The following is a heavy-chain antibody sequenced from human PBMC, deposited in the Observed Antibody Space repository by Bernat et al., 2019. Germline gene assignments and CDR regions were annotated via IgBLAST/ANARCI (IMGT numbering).Heavy chain of an antibody. Sequence: QVQLVESGGGVVQPGRSLRLSCAASGFTFSSYGMHWVRQAPGKGLEWVAVTSSDGNNKYYADSVKGRFTSSRDNSKNTLFLQMNSLRGEETAVYYCAKDGGLYLAWGSWYLVYWGQGTLVTV. V-gene: IGHV3-30*18. CDR1: GFTFSSYG. CDR3: AKDGGLYLAWGSWYLVY. CDR2: TSSDGNNK. J-gene: IGHJ4*02. D-gene: IGHD3-16*01.